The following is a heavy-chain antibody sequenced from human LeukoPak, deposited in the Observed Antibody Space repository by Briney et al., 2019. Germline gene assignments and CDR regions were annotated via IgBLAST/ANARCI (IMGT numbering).Heavy chain of an antibody. CDR3: ARTIEGWTYGQRYHYMDV. Sequence: ASVKVSCKVSGYTLTELSMHWVRQAPGQGLEWMGWINTYNGNTNYAQKLQGRVTMTTDTSTSTAYMELRSLRSDDTAVYYCARTIEGWTYGQRYHYMDVWGKGTTVTISS. CDR2: INTYNGNT. V-gene: IGHV1-18*01. CDR1: GYTLTELS. J-gene: IGHJ6*03. D-gene: IGHD3-10*01.